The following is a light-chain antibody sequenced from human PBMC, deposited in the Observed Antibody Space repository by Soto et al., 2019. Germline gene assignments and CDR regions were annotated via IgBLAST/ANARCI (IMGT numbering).Light chain of an antibody. J-gene: IGKJ2*01. CDR1: QSVSSN. Sequence: EIVMTQSPATLSVSPGERATLSCRASQSVSSNLAWYQQKPGQAPRLLIYGASTRATGIPARFSGSGSGTEFTLTISSLQSEDFAVYYWQQYDEWPPYTFGQGTKLEIK. V-gene: IGKV3-15*01. CDR2: GAS. CDR3: QQYDEWPPYT.